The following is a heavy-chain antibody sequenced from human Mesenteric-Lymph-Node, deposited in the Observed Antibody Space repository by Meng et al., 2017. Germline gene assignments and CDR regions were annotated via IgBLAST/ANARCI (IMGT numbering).Heavy chain of an antibody. CDR3: ARALDSSSETMDY. Sequence: SETLSLTCTVSGDSISSAYYWGWIRQTPGKGLEWIGSMSHSGSPHYNPSLNSRVTISVDTSKNQFSLRLNSVTAADTAVYYCARALDSSSETMDYWGQGTLVTVSS. CDR2: MSHSGSP. V-gene: IGHV4-38-2*02. CDR1: GDSISSAYY. D-gene: IGHD6-13*01. J-gene: IGHJ4*02.